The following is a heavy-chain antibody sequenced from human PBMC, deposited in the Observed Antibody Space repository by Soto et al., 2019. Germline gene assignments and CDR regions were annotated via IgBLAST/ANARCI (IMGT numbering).Heavy chain of an antibody. J-gene: IGHJ5*02. CDR3: AKDRRWELPNPPTA. D-gene: IGHD1-26*01. Sequence: LRLSCAASGFTFSSYAMSWARQAPGKGLEWVSAISGSGGSTYYADSVKGRFTISRDNSKNTLYLQMNSLRAEDTAVYYCAKDRRWELPNPPTAWGQGTLVTVSS. V-gene: IGHV3-23*01. CDR2: ISGSGGST. CDR1: GFTFSSYA.